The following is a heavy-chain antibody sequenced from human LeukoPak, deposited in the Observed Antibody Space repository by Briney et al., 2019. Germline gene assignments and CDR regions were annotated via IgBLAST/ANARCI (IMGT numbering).Heavy chain of an antibody. J-gene: IGHJ2*01. CDR2: IKQDGSEK. D-gene: IGHD2-8*01. CDR3: ARDNGGRFGYFDL. Sequence: PGGSLRLSCAASGCTFSTYWMSWVRQAPGKGLEWVANIKQDGSEKYYVDSVKGRFTISRDNAKNSLYLQMNSLRAEDTAVYYCARDNGGRFGYFDLWGRGTLVAVSS. V-gene: IGHV3-7*04. CDR1: GCTFSTYW.